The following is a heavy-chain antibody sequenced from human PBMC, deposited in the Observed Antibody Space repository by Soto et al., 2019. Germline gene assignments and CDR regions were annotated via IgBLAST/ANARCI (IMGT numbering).Heavy chain of an antibody. CDR1: GYTFTNYG. J-gene: IGHJ4*02. Sequence: QVQLVQSGAEVKKPGASVKVSCKASGYTFTNYGISWVRQAPGQGLEWMGWINAYNGNTKYAQKRQGRVTMTTYTSTSTDYMELRSLRSDDTAVYYCAVDHAMAQCDYWGQGTLVTVSS. V-gene: IGHV1-18*01. D-gene: IGHD5-18*01. CDR2: INAYNGNT. CDR3: AVDHAMAQCDY.